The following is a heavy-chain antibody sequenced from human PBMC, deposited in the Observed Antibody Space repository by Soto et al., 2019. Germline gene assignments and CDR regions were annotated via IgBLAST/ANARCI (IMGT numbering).Heavy chain of an antibody. Sequence: GESLKISCAASGFTFSSYDMHWVRQATGKGLEWVSAIGTAGDTYYPGSVKGRFTISRENAKNSLYLQMNSLRAEDTAVYYCAREITGTTFFDYWGQGTLVTVSS. D-gene: IGHD1-7*01. V-gene: IGHV3-13*01. CDR2: IGTAGDT. CDR3: AREITGTTFFDY. CDR1: GFTFSSYD. J-gene: IGHJ4*02.